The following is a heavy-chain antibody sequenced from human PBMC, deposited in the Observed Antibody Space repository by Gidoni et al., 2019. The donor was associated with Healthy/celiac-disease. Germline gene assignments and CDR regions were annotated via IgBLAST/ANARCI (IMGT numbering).Heavy chain of an antibody. CDR3: ARLRSHYYYMDV. CDR2: IYYSGST. J-gene: IGHJ6*03. Sequence: QLPLQESGPGLVKPSETLSLTCTVSGGSISSSSYYWGWIRQPPGKGLEWIGSIYYSGSTYYNPSLKSRVTISVDTSKNQFSLKLSSVTAADTAVYYCARLRSHYYYMDVWGKGTTVTVSS. V-gene: IGHV4-39*01. CDR1: GGSISSSSYY.